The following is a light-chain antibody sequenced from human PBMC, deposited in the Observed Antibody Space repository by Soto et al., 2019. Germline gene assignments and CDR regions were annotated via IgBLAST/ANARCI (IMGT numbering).Light chain of an antibody. V-gene: IGKV1-39*01. CDR3: QQSYSNPLT. Sequence: DIQMTQSPSSLSASVGETVIITCRASETITRYLNWYQSKPGKAPRLLISAASSLQSGVPSRFCGSYSGTDFTLTISSLQPEDFATYYCQQSYSNPLTFGGGTKVDMK. CDR2: AAS. J-gene: IGKJ4*01. CDR1: ETITRY.